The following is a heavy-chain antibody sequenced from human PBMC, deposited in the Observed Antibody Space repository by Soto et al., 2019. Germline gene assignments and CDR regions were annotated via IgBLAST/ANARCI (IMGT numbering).Heavy chain of an antibody. Sequence: QVQLVQSGAEVKKPGSSVKVSCKASGGTFSSYTISWVRQAPGQGLEWMGRIIPILGIANYAQKFQGRVTITADKSTSTAYMELSSLRSEDTAVYYCARDRGYCCSTSCLPHLHYYYGMDVWGQGTTVTVSS. CDR3: ARDRGYCCSTSCLPHLHYYYGMDV. V-gene: IGHV1-69*08. D-gene: IGHD2-2*03. CDR2: IIPILGIA. J-gene: IGHJ6*02. CDR1: GGTFSSYT.